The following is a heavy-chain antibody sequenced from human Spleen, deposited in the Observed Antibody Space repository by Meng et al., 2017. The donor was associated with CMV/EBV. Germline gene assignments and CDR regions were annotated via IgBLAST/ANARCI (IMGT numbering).Heavy chain of an antibody. CDR1: GFTFSSYA. V-gene: IGHV3-30-3*01. Sequence: GESLKISCAASGFTFSSYAMHWVRQAPGKGLEWVAVISYDGSNKYYADSVKGRFTISRDNSKNTLYLQMNSLRAEDTAVYYCASGQWTLRYWGQGTLVTVSS. CDR3: ASGQWTLRY. D-gene: IGHD2-8*01. CDR2: ISYDGSNK. J-gene: IGHJ4*02.